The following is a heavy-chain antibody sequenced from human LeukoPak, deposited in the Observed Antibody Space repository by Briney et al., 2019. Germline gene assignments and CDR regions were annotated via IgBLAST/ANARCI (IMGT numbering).Heavy chain of an antibody. J-gene: IGHJ4*02. CDR3: ARELDYYYDSSGYTAPDY. CDR2: IASDGSST. D-gene: IGHD3-22*01. CDR1: GFTFSSYW. V-gene: IGHV3-74*01. Sequence: GGSLRLSCAASGFTFSSYWMNWVRQAPGKGLVWVSRIASDGSSTTYADSVKGRFSISRDNAKNTLYLQMNSLRVEDTAVYYCARELDYYYDSSGYTAPDYWGQGTLVTVSS.